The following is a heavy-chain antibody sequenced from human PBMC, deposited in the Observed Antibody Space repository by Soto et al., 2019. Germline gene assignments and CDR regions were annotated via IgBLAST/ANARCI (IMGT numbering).Heavy chain of an antibody. CDR3: ARDRGPSSGYYPYWFDP. V-gene: IGHV1-69*12. CDR1: GGTFSSYA. Sequence: QVQLVQSGAEVKKPGSSVKVSCKASGGTFSSYAITWVRQAPGQGLEWMGGIIPIFGTANYAQKFQGRVTITADDSTSTAYMELSSLRAADTAVYYCARDRGPSSGYYPYWFDPWGQGTLVTVSS. J-gene: IGHJ5*02. D-gene: IGHD3-22*01. CDR2: IIPIFGTA.